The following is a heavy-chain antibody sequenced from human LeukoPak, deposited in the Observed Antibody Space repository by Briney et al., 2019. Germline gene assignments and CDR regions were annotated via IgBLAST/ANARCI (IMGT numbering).Heavy chain of an antibody. CDR2: IYPGDSDT. D-gene: IGHD2-2*02. Sequence: SCKASGGTFSSYAIGWVRQMPGKGLEWMGIIYPGDSDTRYSPSFQGQVTISADKSISTAYLQWSSLKASDTAMYYCARHPSPGYCSSTSCYTGGFDIWGQGTMVTVSS. V-gene: IGHV5-51*01. CDR1: GGTFSSYA. J-gene: IGHJ3*02. CDR3: ARHPSPGYCSSTSCYTGGFDI.